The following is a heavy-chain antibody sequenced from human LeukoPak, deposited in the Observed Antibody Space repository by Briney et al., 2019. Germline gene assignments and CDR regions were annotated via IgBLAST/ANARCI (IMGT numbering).Heavy chain of an antibody. D-gene: IGHD3-22*01. Sequence: ASVKVSCKASGYTFTSYDINWVRQATGQGLEWMGWMNPNSGNTGYAQKFRGRVTITRNTSISTAYMELSSLRSEDTAVYYCARGGSSESYYYDSSGYYANYWGQGTLVTVSS. CDR2: MNPNSGNT. J-gene: IGHJ4*02. V-gene: IGHV1-8*03. CDR3: ARGGSSESYYYDSSGYYANY. CDR1: GYTFTSYD.